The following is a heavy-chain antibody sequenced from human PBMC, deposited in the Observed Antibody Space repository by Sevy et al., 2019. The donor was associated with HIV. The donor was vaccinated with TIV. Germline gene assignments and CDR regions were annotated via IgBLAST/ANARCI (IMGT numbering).Heavy chain of an antibody. Sequence: SETLSLACTISGGSISSYYWSWIRLIPGKGLEWIGYLYYSGTTNNNPSLKSRVSISVDTSKNQFPLKLSSVTAADTAVYYCARVECSGGSCYSRRTNFYYHGLDYWGQGTTVTVSS. CDR2: LYYSGTT. J-gene: IGHJ6*02. CDR3: ARVECSGGSCYSRRTNFYYHGLDY. V-gene: IGHV4-59*01. D-gene: IGHD2-15*01. CDR1: GGSISSYY.